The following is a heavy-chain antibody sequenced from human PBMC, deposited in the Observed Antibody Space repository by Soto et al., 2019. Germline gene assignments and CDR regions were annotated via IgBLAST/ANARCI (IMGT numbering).Heavy chain of an antibody. CDR2: IIPIFGTA. J-gene: IGHJ1*01. CDR3: GRIPRYSFPTSDPLDH. Sequence: QVHLLQSGPEMKKPGSSVTVSCKASGGTFNTYTFSWVRRAPGQALEWMGSIIPIFGTANYAPRFQGRLSITADQSATTTYMELTSLTSEDTAFYYCGRIPRYSFPTSDPLDHWGQGTLVTVSS. CDR1: GGTFNTYT. V-gene: IGHV1-69*08. D-gene: IGHD5-18*01.